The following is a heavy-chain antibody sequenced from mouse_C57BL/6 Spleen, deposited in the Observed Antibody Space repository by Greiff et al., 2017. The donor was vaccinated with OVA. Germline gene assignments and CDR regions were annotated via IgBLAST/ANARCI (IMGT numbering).Heavy chain of an antibody. CDR1: GYTFTSYW. CDR2: IHPNSGST. CDR3: ARYSHYYGLDY. V-gene: IGHV1-64*01. Sequence: QVQLQQPGAELVKPGASVKLSCKASGYTFTSYWMHWVKQRPGQGLEWIGMIHPNSGSTNYNEKFKSKATLTVDKSSSTAYMQLSSLTSEDSAVYYCARYSHYYGLDYWGQGTTLTVAS. D-gene: IGHD1-1*01. J-gene: IGHJ2*01.